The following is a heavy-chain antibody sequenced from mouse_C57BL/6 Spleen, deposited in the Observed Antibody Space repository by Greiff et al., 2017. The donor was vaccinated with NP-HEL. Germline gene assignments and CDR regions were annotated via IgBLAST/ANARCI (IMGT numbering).Heavy chain of an antibody. J-gene: IGHJ2*01. V-gene: IGHV8-8*01. CDR2: LSCGDAK. D-gene: IGHD2-1*01. CDR3: ARIYDGNGYYFDY. CDR1: GFSLSTFGMG. Sequence: ESGPGILQPSQTLSLSCSFSGFSLSTFGMGVGWIRQPSGVGLEWLAHLSCGDAKYYNPALKSRLTIAKDTSKNQVFLKIANVDTADTATYYCARIYDGNGYYFDYWGQGTTLTVSS.